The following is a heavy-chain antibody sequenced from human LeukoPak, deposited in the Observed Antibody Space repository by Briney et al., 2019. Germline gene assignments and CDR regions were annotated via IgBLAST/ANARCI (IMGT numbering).Heavy chain of an antibody. D-gene: IGHD1-1*01. CDR3: ARDWNRYAY. CDR1: GGSISSCTYS. Sequence: SETLSLTCTVSGGSISSCTYSWGWIRQPPGKGLEWIGSFSCSGSTYYNPSLKSRDTISVDTSKSQFSLYMDSVTAADTAVYYCARDWNRYAYWGQGTLVTVSS. CDR2: FSCSGST. V-gene: IGHV4-39*07. J-gene: IGHJ4*02.